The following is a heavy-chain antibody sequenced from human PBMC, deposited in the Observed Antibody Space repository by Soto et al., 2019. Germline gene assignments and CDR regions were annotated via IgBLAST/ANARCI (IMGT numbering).Heavy chain of an antibody. J-gene: IGHJ4*02. CDR3: ARDTGDGTFDF. CDR2: INAGDGNT. Sequence: ASVKVSCKASGYTFSSYAMHWVRQAPGQRLEWMGWINAGDGNTKSSQKFQDRVTISRDTSASTAYMELTSLRSEDTAVYYCARDTGDGTFDFWGQGTLVTVSS. CDR1: GYTFSSYA. V-gene: IGHV1-3*01. D-gene: IGHD7-27*01.